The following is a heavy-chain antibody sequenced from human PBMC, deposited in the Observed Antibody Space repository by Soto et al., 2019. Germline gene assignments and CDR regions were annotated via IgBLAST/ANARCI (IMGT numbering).Heavy chain of an antibody. CDR1: GDSISGSRHF. V-gene: IGHV4-39*01. Sequence: SETLSLTCIVSGDSISGSRHFWGWVRQPPGKGLEWIGSIYSSGTTYHNPSLRSRVTISVDASDNQFSLKLSSVTDADTAVYYCARHSPVQWMADNRFDPWGQAALVTVSS. J-gene: IGHJ5*02. D-gene: IGHD2-2*03. CDR2: IYSSGTT. CDR3: ARHSPVQWMADNRFDP.